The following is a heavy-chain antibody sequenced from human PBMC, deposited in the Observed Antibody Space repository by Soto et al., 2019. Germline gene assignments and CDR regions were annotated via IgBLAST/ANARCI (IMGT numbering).Heavy chain of an antibody. CDR2: ISYDGSNK. Sequence: PGGSLRLSCAASGFTFSSYGMHWVRQAPGKGLEWVAVISYDGSNKYYADSVKGRFTISRDNSKNTLYLQMNSLRAEDTAVYYCAKDGGPGDLSITIFGVVIIPDDYYGNDVWGQGTTVTVSS. V-gene: IGHV3-30*18. CDR1: GFTFSSYG. J-gene: IGHJ6*02. CDR3: AKDGGPGDLSITIFGVVIIPDDYYGNDV. D-gene: IGHD3-3*01.